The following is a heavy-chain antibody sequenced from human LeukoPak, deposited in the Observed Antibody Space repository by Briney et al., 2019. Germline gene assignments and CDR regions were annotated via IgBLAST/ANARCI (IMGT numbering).Heavy chain of an antibody. D-gene: IGHD3-10*01. CDR1: GGSFSGYY. Sequence: SETLSLTCAVYGGSFSGYYWSWIRQPPGKGLEWIGEINHSGSTNYNPSLKSRVTISVDTSKNQFSLKLSSVTAADTAVYYCARGIHYYGSGSYSSSFDYWGQGTLVTVSS. CDR3: ARGIHYYGSGSYSSSFDY. J-gene: IGHJ4*02. CDR2: INHSGST. V-gene: IGHV4-34*01.